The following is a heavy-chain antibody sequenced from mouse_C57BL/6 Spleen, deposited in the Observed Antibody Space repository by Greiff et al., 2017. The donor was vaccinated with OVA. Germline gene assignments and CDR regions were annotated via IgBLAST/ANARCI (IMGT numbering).Heavy chain of an antibody. V-gene: IGHV2-6*01. CDR2: IWGVGST. CDR3: ASGIQYAMDY. CDR1: GFSLTSYG. J-gene: IGHJ4*01. Sequence: VKLVESGPGLVAPSQSLSITCTVSGFSLTSYGVDWVRQSPGKGLEWLGVIWGVGSTNYNSALKSRLSISKDNSKSQVFLKMNSLQTDDTAMYSCASGIQYAMDYWGQGTSVTVSS.